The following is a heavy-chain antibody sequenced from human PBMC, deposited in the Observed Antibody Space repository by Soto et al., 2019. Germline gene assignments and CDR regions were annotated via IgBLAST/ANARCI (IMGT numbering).Heavy chain of an antibody. CDR1: GFTFSTYW. V-gene: IGHV3-74*01. D-gene: IGHD3-16*01. CDR2: IKTDGGVT. CDR3: ARDLGGSHDY. Sequence: SLRLSCAASGFTFSTYWMHWVRQAPGKGLVWVSRIKTDGGVTTYADSVKGRFTISRDNAKNTLYLQMNTLRAEDTAVYYCARDLGGSHDYWGRGTLVTVSS. J-gene: IGHJ4*02.